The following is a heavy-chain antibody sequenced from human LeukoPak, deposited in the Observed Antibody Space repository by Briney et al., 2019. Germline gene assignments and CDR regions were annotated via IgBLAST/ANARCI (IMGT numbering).Heavy chain of an antibody. V-gene: IGHV4-31*03. CDR2: IYYSGST. Sequence: SETLSLTCTVSGGSISSGGYYWSWIRQHPGKGLEWIGYIYYSGSTYYNPSLKSRVTISVDTSKNQFSLKLSSVTAADTAVYYCARPYYYDSSGYYFDAFDIWGQGTMVTVSS. CDR3: ARPYYYDSSGYYFDAFDI. J-gene: IGHJ3*02. D-gene: IGHD3-22*01. CDR1: GGSISSGGYY.